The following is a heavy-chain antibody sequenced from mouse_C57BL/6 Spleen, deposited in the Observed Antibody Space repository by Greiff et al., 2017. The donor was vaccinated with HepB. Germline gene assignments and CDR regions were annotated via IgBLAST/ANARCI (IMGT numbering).Heavy chain of an antibody. CDR3: AKGYDYDYFDY. V-gene: IGHV1-69*01. CDR2: IDPSDSYT. Sequence: QVQLQQSGAELVMPGASVKLSCKASGYTFTSYWMHWVKQRPGQGLEWIGEIDPSDSYTNYNQKFKGKSTLTVDKSSSTAYMQLSSLTSEDSAVYYGAKGYDYDYFDYWGQGTTLTVSS. CDR1: GYTFTSYW. J-gene: IGHJ2*01. D-gene: IGHD2-4*01.